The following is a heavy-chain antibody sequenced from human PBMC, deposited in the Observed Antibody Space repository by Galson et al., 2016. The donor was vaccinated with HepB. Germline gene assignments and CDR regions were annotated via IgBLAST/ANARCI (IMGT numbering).Heavy chain of an antibody. J-gene: IGHJ4*02. V-gene: IGHV3-48*04. D-gene: IGHD4-23*01. CDR2: FSSSTGNI. CDR1: GFTFSSYN. Sequence: SLRLSCAASGFTFSSYNMNWVRQAPGKWLEWVSYFSSSTGNILYPDSVKGRFTVSRDNAKNSLYLLMNGLRAEDTAVYYCARVRGDYGGTYDSWGQGTLVTVSS. CDR3: ARVRGDYGGTYDS.